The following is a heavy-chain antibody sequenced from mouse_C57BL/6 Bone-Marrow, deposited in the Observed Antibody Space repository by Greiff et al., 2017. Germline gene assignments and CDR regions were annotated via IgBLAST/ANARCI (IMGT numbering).Heavy chain of an antibody. Sequence: QVQLQQSGAELVRPGTSVKMSCKASGYTFTNYWIGWAKQRPGHGLEWIGEIYPRSGNTYYNEKFKGKATLTADKSSSTAYMELRSLTSEDSAVYFVARGRWYYDGPLDYWGQGTTLTVSS. CDR3: ARGRWYYDGPLDY. CDR1: GYTFTNYW. V-gene: IGHV1-63*01. CDR2: IYPRSGNT. J-gene: IGHJ2*01. D-gene: IGHD1-1*01.